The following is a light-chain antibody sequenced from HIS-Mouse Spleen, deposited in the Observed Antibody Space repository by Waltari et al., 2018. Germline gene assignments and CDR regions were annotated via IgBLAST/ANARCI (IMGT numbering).Light chain of an antibody. CDR3: CSYAGSSTVV. J-gene: IGLJ2*01. CDR2: EGS. V-gene: IGLV2-23*01. CDR1: SSDVGSYNL. Sequence: QSALTQPASVSGSPGQSITISCTGTSSDVGSYNLVSWYQQHPGKAPKLMIYEGSKRPSGVSNRFYGSKSGNTASLTNSGLQAEDEADYYCCSYAGSSTVVFGGGTKLTVL.